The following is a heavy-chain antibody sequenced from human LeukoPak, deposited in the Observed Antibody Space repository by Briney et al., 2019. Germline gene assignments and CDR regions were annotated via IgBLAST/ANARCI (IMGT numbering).Heavy chain of an antibody. Sequence: GGSLRLSCAASGFTFSSYAMSWVRQAPGKGLEWVSAISGSGGSTYYADSVKGRFTISRDNSKNTLYLQMNSLRAEDTAVYYRAKDQDIYDFWSGYYLAYDYWGQGTLVTVSS. D-gene: IGHD3-3*01. CDR1: GFTFSSYA. J-gene: IGHJ4*02. CDR3: AKDQDIYDFWSGYYLAYDY. CDR2: ISGSGGST. V-gene: IGHV3-23*01.